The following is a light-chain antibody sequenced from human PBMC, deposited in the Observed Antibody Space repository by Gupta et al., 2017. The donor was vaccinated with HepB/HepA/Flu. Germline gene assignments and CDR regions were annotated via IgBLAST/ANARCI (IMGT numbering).Light chain of an antibody. CDR3: CSYAGRGTWV. V-gene: IGLV2-23*02. J-gene: IGLJ3*02. CDR1: SSDVGSYNL. CDR2: DVT. Sequence: QSALTQPASVSGSPGQSITISCTGTSSDVGSYNLVSWYRQYAGKAPKFMIYDVTKRPSGVSNRFSGSKSGNTASLTISGLQAEDEANYYCCSYAGRGTWVFGGGTKLTVL.